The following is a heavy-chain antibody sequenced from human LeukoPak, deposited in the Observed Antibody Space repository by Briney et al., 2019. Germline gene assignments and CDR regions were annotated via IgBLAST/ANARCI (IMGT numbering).Heavy chain of an antibody. D-gene: IGHD2-8*01. CDR1: GGSFSGYY. J-gene: IGHJ4*02. CDR2: INHSGST. Sequence: PSETLSLTCAVYGGSFSGYYWSWIRQPPGKGLEWIGEINHSGSTNYNPSLKSRVTISVDTSKNQFSLKLSSVTAADTAVYYCARGGDRGYCTNGVCFDYWGQGTLVTVSS. CDR3: ARGGDRGYCTNGVCFDY. V-gene: IGHV4-34*01.